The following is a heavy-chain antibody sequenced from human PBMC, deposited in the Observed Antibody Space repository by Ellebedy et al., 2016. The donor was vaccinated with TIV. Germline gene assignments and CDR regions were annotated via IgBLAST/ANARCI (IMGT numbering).Heavy chain of an antibody. V-gene: IGHV1-69*04. Sequence: AASVKVSCKASGGTFSSYAISWVRQAPGQGLEWMGRIIPILGIANYAQKFQGRVTITADKSTSTAYMELSSLRSEDTAVYYCARDGVIPSGGVPQFDPWGQGTLVTVSS. CDR1: GGTFSSYA. CDR3: ARDGVIPSGGVPQFDP. J-gene: IGHJ5*02. D-gene: IGHD2/OR15-2a*01. CDR2: IIPILGIA.